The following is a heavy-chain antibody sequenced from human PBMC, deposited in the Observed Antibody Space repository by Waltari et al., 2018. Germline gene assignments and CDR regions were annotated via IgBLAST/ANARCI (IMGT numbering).Heavy chain of an antibody. CDR2: ISREGHI. CDR3: VTMRGDV. CDR1: CVFVSSDF. V-gene: IGHV3-53*02. J-gene: IGHJ6*02. D-gene: IGHD3-10*01. Sequence: EVQLVESGGGLIQPGGCLRLSCAVSCVFVSSDFMSWVRRAPWKGQEWVSLISREGHIYYADSVKGRFTISRDSSKNTLDLHMNSLRAEDTAVYYCVTMRGDVWGQGTTVTVSS.